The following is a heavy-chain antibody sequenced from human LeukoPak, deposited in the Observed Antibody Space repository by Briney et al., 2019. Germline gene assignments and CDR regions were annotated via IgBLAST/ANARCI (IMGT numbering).Heavy chain of an antibody. CDR1: GISINSHY. J-gene: IGHJ4*02. V-gene: IGHV4-4*09. CDR3: VVSPNQDFFDY. CDR2: IYGSGRT. Sequence: SETLSVTCTVSGISINSHYLNWIRQPPRKGLEWIGHIYGSGRTNYNPSLKSRVTMSVDTSKRQFSLNLKSLTAADTAVYYCVVSPNQDFFDYWGQGPLVTVSS.